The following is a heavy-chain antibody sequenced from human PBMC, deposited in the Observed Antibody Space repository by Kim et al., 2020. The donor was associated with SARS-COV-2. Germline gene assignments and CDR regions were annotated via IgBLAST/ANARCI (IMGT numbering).Heavy chain of an antibody. Sequence: ASVKVSCKASGYTFTGYYINWVRQAPGQGLEWMGRINPNSGGTNYAQKFQGRVTMTRDTSISTAYMELSRLRSDDTAMYYCARARIAVRQPISNYWGQGT. V-gene: IGHV1-2*06. J-gene: IGHJ4*02. D-gene: IGHD6-6*01. CDR2: INPNSGGT. CDR3: ARARIAVRQPISNY. CDR1: GYTFTGYY.